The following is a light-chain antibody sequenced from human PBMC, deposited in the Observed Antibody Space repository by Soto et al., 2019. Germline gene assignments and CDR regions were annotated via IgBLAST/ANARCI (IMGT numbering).Light chain of an antibody. CDR3: QQRSNWPTIT. CDR2: DAS. Sequence: EIVLTQSPGTLSLSPGERATLSCRASQSVSSYLAWYQQQPGQAPRLLIYDASNRATGIPARFSGSGSGTDFTPTISSLEPQDFAVYYCQQRSNWPTITFGQGTRLEIK. CDR1: QSVSSY. V-gene: IGKV3-11*01. J-gene: IGKJ5*01.